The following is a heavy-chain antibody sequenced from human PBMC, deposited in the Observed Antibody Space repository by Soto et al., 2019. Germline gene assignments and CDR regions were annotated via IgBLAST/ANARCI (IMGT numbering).Heavy chain of an antibody. D-gene: IGHD3-22*01. J-gene: IGHJ4*02. Sequence: GESLKISCEGSGYSFSSYWIGWVRQMPGKGLEWMGIIYPGDSDTRYSPSFQGQVTISADKSINTAYLQWSSLKASDSAMYYCETNSSGYYSAFDFWGQGTLVTVSS. CDR1: GYSFSSYW. V-gene: IGHV5-51*01. CDR2: IYPGDSDT. CDR3: ETNSSGYYSAFDF.